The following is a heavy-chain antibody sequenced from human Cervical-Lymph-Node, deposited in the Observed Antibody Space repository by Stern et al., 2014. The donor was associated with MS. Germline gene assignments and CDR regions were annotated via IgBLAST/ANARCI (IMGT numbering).Heavy chain of an antibody. CDR2: INAGNGNT. D-gene: IGHD3-3*01. V-gene: IGHV1-3*01. CDR1: GYTFTSYA. CDR3: ASSTIFGVVIRDYYGMDV. J-gene: IGHJ6*02. Sequence: QVQLVQSGAEVKKPGASVKVSCKVSGYTFTSYAMHWVRQAPGQRLEWMGWINAGNGNTKYSQKFQGRVTITRDTSASTAYMELSSLRSEDTAVYYCASSTIFGVVIRDYYGMDVWGQGTTVTVSS.